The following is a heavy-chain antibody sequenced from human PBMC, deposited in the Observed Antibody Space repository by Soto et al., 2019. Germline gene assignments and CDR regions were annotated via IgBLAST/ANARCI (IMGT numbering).Heavy chain of an antibody. V-gene: IGHV3-30*18. CDR1: GFTFSSYG. D-gene: IGHD3-10*01. Sequence: QVQLVESGGGVVQPGRSLRLSCAASGFTFSSYGMHWVRQAPAKGLEWVSVISFDGSNTYYADSVKGRFTIARDNSKNALYLQMASLRPEDTAVYYCAKDPTMAVYRPSSYWGQGTLVIVSS. CDR2: ISFDGSNT. J-gene: IGHJ4*02. CDR3: AKDPTMAVYRPSSY.